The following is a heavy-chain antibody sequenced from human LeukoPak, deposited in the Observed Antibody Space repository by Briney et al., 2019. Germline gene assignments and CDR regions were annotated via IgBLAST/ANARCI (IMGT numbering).Heavy chain of an antibody. CDR2: IIPILGIA. CDR1: GGTFRSYA. V-gene: IGHV1-69*04. CDR3: ARAYYDILTGYPSYYGMDV. D-gene: IGHD3-9*01. J-gene: IGHJ6*02. Sequence: ASVKVSCKASGGTFRSYAITWVRQAPGQGLEWMGRIIPILGIANYAQKFQGRVTITADKSTSTAYMELSRLRSEDTAVYYCARAYYDILTGYPSYYGMDVWGQGTTVTVSS.